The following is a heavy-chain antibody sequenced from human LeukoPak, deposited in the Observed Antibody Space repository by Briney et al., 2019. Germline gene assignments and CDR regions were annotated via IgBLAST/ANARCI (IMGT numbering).Heavy chain of an antibody. CDR3: ARAGVHYYYMDV. V-gene: IGHV1-8*03. CDR2: MNPNSGNT. Sequence: ASVKVSCKASGYTFTSYDINWVRQATGQGLEWMGWMNPNSGNTGYAQKFQGRVTITRNTSISTAYMELSSLRSEDTAVYYCARAGVHYYYMDVWGKGTTVTVSS. J-gene: IGHJ6*03. D-gene: IGHD3-3*01. CDR1: GYTFTSYD.